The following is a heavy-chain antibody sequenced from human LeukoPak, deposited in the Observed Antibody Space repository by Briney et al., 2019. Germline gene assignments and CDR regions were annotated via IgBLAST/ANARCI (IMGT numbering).Heavy chain of an antibody. V-gene: IGHV3-7*01. CDR2: IKQDGSDK. CDR3: SNYSRGRGV. CDR1: GFSFSTYW. J-gene: IGHJ6*04. Sequence: GSLRLSCAASGFSFSTYWMSWVRQAPGKGLEWVASIKQDGSDKYYVDSVKGRFTISRDNAKNSLYLQMYYCARDYASSTWYSNYSRGRGVGGKGPTVPV. D-gene: IGHD6-13*01.